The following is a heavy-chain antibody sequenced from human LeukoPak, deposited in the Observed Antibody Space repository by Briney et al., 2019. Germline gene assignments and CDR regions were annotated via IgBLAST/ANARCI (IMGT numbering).Heavy chain of an antibody. V-gene: IGHV4-31*03. CDR3: ARGDSGGYYNFDY. CDR2: IYYNGIT. D-gene: IGHD3-22*01. Sequence: PSQTLSLTCTVSGGSMSSGSYYWSWIRQHPGKGLEWIAYIYYNGITYYNPSLKSRVTISVGTSKNQFSLRLSSVTAADTAIYYCARGDSGGYYNFDYWGQGTLVTISS. CDR1: GGSMSSGSYY. J-gene: IGHJ4*02.